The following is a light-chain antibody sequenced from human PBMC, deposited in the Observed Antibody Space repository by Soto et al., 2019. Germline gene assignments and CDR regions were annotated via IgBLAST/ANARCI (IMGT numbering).Light chain of an antibody. CDR2: EVS. Sequence: QSVLTQPASVSGSPGQSITISCTGTSSGVGGYNYVSWYQQHPGKAPKLMIHEVSNRPSGVSNRFSGSKSGNTASLTISGLQAEDEADYYCSSFTSSSTLPYVFGTGTKVTVL. CDR3: SSFTSSSTLPYV. J-gene: IGLJ1*01. CDR1: SSGVGGYNY. V-gene: IGLV2-14*01.